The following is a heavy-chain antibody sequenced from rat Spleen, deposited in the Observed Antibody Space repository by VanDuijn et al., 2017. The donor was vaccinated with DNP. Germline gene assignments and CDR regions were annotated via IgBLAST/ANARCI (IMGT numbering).Heavy chain of an antibody. J-gene: IGHJ1*01. CDR2: INYSGRT. CDR3: ARGISSYHGYNSYWHFDF. Sequence: EVQLQESGPGLVKPSQSLSLTCSVTGYSITSNYWGWIRKFPGNKMEWIGYINYSGRTCYNPSLKSRISITRDTSKNQFFLQLNSVTTEDTATYYCARGISSYHGYNSYWHFDFWGPGTVVTVSS. CDR1: GYSITSNY. V-gene: IGHV3-1*01. D-gene: IGHD1-9*01.